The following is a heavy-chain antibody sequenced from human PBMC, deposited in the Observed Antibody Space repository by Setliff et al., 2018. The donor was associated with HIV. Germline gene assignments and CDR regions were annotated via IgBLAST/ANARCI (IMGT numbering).Heavy chain of an antibody. J-gene: IGHJ5*02. Sequence: GGSLRLSCAVSGFPFSISPMNWVRLPPGKGPVWLSRINAAGGNTNYVDSVKGRFTISRDNAGSTVYLQMSSLRAEDTAVYYCVRDDSNGPNSLDPWGQGTLVTVSS. CDR3: VRDDSNGPNSLDP. CDR1: GFPFSISP. D-gene: IGHD2-8*01. CDR2: INAAGGNT. V-gene: IGHV3-74*01.